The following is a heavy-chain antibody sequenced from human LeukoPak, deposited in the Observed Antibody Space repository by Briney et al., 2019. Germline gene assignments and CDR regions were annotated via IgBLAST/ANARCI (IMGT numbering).Heavy chain of an antibody. CDR2: FDPEDGET. CDR1: GYTLTELS. J-gene: IGHJ4*02. Sequence: ASVKVSCKVSGYTLTELSMHWVRQAPGKGLEWMGGFDPEDGETIYAQKFQGRVTMTEDASTDTAYMELSSLRSEDTAVYYCARLNSFPYYFDYWGQGTLVTVSS. CDR3: ARLNSFPYYFDY. D-gene: IGHD1/OR15-1a*01. V-gene: IGHV1-24*01.